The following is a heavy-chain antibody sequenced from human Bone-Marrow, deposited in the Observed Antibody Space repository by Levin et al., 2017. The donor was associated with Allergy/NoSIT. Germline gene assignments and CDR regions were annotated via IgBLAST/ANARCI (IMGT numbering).Heavy chain of an antibody. CDR3: AREARPYDALTGYSVDAFDL. V-gene: IGHV4-30-4*01. Sequence: PSETLSLTCTVSGGSISNSNSFWSWIRHPPGKGLEYIGYIYYSGTTYYNPSLRGRLTISMDTSKNQFSLEVTSVTAADTAVYYCAREARPYDALTGYSVDAFDLWGQGRVVTVSS. CDR2: IYYSGTT. CDR1: GGSISNSNSF. J-gene: IGHJ3*01. D-gene: IGHD3-9*01.